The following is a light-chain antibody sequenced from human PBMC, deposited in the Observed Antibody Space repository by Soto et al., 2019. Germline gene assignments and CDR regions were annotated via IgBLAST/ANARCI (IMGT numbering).Light chain of an antibody. J-gene: IGLJ1*01. V-gene: IGLV2-14*01. CDR3: CAYAGSSVYV. CDR2: GVS. CDR1: ISDFVVYNY. Sequence: QSALTQPASVSGSPGQSITISCTGAISDFVVYNYVPWYQRHPGKAPKLMIYGVSNRPSGVSNRFSGSKSGNTASLTISGIQTEAEADFYCCAYAGSSVYVFGTGTKVTVL.